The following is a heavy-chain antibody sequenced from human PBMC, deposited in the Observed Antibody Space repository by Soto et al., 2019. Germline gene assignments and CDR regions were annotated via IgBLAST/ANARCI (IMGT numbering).Heavy chain of an antibody. CDR3: ARVFSGGGDYFDY. CDR2: IYYSGST. CDR1: GGSISSYY. V-gene: IGHV4-59*01. D-gene: IGHD6-19*01. Sequence: LSLTCTVSGGSISSYYWSWIRQPPGKGLEWIGYIYYSGSTNYNPSLKSRVTISVDTSKNQFSLKLSSVTAADTAVYYCARVFSGGGDYFDYWGQGTLVTVSS. J-gene: IGHJ4*02.